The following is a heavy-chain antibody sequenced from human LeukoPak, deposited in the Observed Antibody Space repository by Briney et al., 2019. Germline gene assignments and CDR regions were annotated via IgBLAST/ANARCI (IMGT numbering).Heavy chain of an antibody. J-gene: IGHJ4*02. D-gene: IGHD6-13*01. CDR3: ARDISSSWIFDY. Sequence: SETLSLTCTVSGGSISSYYWSWIRQPPGKGLEWIGYIYYSGSTNYNPSLKSRVSISVDTSKNQFSLKLSSVTAADTAVYYCARDISSSWIFDYWGQGTLVTVSS. CDR1: GGSISSYY. V-gene: IGHV4-59*01. CDR2: IYYSGST.